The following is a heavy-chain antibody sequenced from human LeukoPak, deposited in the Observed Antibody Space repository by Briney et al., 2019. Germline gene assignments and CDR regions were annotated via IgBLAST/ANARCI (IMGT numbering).Heavy chain of an antibody. J-gene: IGHJ4*02. V-gene: IGHV3-7*01. D-gene: IGHD5-18*01. Sequence: GGSLRLSCAASGFTFTTYWMTWVRQAPGKGLEWVANINQDGTEKYYVDSVKGRFTISRDNAKNSLYLQLNSLSAEDTAVYYCARDRWGYSCGGDWGQGTLVTVSS. CDR1: GFTFTTYW. CDR2: INQDGTEK. CDR3: ARDRWGYSCGGD.